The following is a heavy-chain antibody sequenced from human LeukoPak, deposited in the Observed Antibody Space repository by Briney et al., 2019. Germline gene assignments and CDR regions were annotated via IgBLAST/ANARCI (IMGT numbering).Heavy chain of an antibody. CDR1: GGSFSGYY. J-gene: IGHJ1*01. Sequence: SETLSLTCAVYGGSFSGYYWSWLRQPPGKGLEWIGEINHSGSTNYNPSLKSRVTISVDTPKNQFSLKLSSVTAADTAVYYCARSSSDYYNPQFHHWGQGTLVTVSS. D-gene: IGHD3-22*01. CDR2: INHSGST. V-gene: IGHV4-34*01. CDR3: ARSSSDYYNPQFHH.